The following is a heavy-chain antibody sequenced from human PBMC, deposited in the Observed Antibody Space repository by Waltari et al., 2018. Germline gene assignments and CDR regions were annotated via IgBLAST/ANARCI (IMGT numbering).Heavy chain of an antibody. CDR3: VREWSSSSSWFDP. V-gene: IGHV4-39*07. Sequence: QVQLQESGPGLVKSSETLSLTCTVSGGSIGRNTFYWAWIRQPPGKRMEWMASINYSGSTYYRPSLNSRVTISVDTSRNQLSLRLTSVTAADTAVYFCVREWSSSSSWFDPWGQGTLVTVSS. CDR1: GGSIGRNTFY. D-gene: IGHD6-6*01. J-gene: IGHJ5*02. CDR2: INYSGST.